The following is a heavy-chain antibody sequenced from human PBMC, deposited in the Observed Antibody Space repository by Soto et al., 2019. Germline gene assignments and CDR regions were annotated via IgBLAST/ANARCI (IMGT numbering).Heavy chain of an antibody. CDR2: ISGSDYNT. CDR3: AKRERWPDSGPY. J-gene: IGHJ4*02. V-gene: IGHV3-23*01. D-gene: IGHD4-17*01. Sequence: GGSLRLSCAASGFTFSSYTMTWVRQAPGKGLEWVSDISGSDYNTYYADSVKGRFTISRDNSRNTLYLQMNRLRAEDTALYYCAKRERWPDSGPYWDQGTLVTVSS. CDR1: GFTFSSYT.